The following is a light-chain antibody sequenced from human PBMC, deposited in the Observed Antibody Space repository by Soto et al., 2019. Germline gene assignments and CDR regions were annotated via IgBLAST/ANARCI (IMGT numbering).Light chain of an antibody. CDR3: QSYDSSLSGSHVV. CDR1: SSNIGAGYD. CDR2: GNS. V-gene: IGLV1-40*01. J-gene: IGLJ2*01. Sequence: QSVLTQPPSVSGAPGQRVTISCTGSSSNIGAGYDVHWYQQLPGTAPKLLFYGNSNRPSGVPDRFSGSKSGTSASLAITGLQAEDEADYYCQSYDSSLSGSHVVFGGGTQLTVL.